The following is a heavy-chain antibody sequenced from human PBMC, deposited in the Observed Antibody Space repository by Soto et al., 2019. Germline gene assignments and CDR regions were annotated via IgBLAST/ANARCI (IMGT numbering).Heavy chain of an antibody. CDR3: ASRREDSNYYYYYYMDV. Sequence: ASVKVSCKASGGTFSSYAISWVRQAPGQGLEWMGGIIPIFGTANYAQKFQGRVTITADESTSTAYMELSSLRSEDTAVISWASRREDSNYYYYYYMDVWGKGTTVTVSS. D-gene: IGHD4-4*01. CDR2: IIPIFGTA. V-gene: IGHV1-69*13. J-gene: IGHJ6*03. CDR1: GGTFSSYA.